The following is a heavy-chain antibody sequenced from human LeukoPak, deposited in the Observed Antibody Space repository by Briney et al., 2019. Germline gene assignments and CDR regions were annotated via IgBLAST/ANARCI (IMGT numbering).Heavy chain of an antibody. Sequence: PSGTLSLTCTVSGASISSGGYYWSWIRQQPGKGLEWIGYSHYSGTTYYNTSLESRVAISVDTSKNQFSLKLSSVTAADTAVYYCARDGPTSVLWGQGTLVTVSS. V-gene: IGHV4-31*03. D-gene: IGHD1-1*01. CDR2: SHYSGTT. CDR3: ARDGPTSVL. CDR1: GASISSGGYY. J-gene: IGHJ4*02.